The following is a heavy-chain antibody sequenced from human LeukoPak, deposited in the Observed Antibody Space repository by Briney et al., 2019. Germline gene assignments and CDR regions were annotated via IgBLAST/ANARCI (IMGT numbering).Heavy chain of an antibody. CDR3: ARDRCSSTSCYRWGVFDY. Sequence: ASVKVSCKASGGTFISYTISRVRQAPGQGLEWMGRIIPILGIANYAQKFQGRVTITADKSTSTAYMELSSLRSEDTAVYYCARDRCSSTSCYRWGVFDYWGQGTLVTVSS. CDR2: IIPILGIA. CDR1: GGTFISYT. V-gene: IGHV1-69*04. J-gene: IGHJ4*02. D-gene: IGHD2-2*02.